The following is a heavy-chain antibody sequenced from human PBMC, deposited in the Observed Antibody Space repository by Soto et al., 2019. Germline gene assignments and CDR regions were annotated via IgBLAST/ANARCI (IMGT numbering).Heavy chain of an antibody. J-gene: IGHJ5*02. Sequence: QVQLQESGPGQVKPSETLSLTCTVSGGSMNIYYWTWIRQPPGKGLEWIGSVLDTGSTNYTASLKSRVTISIDTSRNPFSLILSSVTAADTAVYLGARYSTPTKTYDSNPGWFGPWGQGTLVAVSS. CDR1: GGSMNIYY. D-gene: IGHD3-22*01. CDR3: ARYSTPTKTYDSNPGWFGP. V-gene: IGHV4-59*01. CDR2: VLDTGST.